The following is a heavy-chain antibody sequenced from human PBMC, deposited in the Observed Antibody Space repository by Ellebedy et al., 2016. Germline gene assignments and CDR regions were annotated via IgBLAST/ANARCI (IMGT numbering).Heavy chain of an antibody. Sequence: SETLSLXCTVSGGSISSYYWSWIRQPPGKGLEWIGYIYYSGSTNYNPSLKSRVTISVDTSKNQFSLKLSSVTAADTAVYYCASLLGRYYYYYMDVWGKGTTVTVSS. CDR3: ASLLGRYYYYYMDV. D-gene: IGHD7-27*01. J-gene: IGHJ6*03. V-gene: IGHV4-59*08. CDR1: GGSISSYY. CDR2: IYYSGST.